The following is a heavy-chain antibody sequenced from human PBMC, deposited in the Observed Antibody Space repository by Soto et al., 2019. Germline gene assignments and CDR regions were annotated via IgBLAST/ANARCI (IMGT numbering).Heavy chain of an antibody. J-gene: IGHJ5*02. D-gene: IGHD2-8*01. V-gene: IGHV4-31*03. CDR1: GGSISSGGYY. CDR2: IYYSGST. Sequence: PSETLSLTCTVSGGSISSGGYYWSWIRQHPGKGLEWIGYIYYSGSTYYNPSLKSRVTISVDTSKNQFSLKLSSVTAADTAVYYCASMLGYCTNGVCYRNWFDPWGQGTLVTVSS. CDR3: ASMLGYCTNGVCYRNWFDP.